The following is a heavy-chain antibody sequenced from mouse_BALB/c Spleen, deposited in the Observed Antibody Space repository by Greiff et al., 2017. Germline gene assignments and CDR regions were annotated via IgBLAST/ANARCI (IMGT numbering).Heavy chain of an antibody. D-gene: IGHD1-1*01. J-gene: IGHJ4*01. CDR2: INPSNGGT. CDR1: GYTFTSYY. CDR3: TRRKLNYGSNMDY. V-gene: IGHV1S81*02. Sequence: QVQLQQSGAELVKPGASVKLSCKASGYTFTSYYMYWVKQRPGQGLEWIGEINPSNGGTNFNEKFKSKATLTVDKSSSTAYMQLSSLTSEDSAVYYYTRRKLNYGSNMDYWGQGTSVTVSS.